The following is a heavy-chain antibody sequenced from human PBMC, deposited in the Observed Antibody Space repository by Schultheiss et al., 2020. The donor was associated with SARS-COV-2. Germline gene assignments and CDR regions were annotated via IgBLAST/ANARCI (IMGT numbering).Heavy chain of an antibody. CDR2: IIPLFGTS. CDR1: GGTFSNHA. D-gene: IGHD6-25*01. V-gene: IGHV1-69*13. CDR3: ARRLSFSFQS. J-gene: IGHJ5*02. Sequence: SVKVSCKASGGTFSNHAISWVRQAPGQGFEWMGGIIPLFGTSNYVEKFQGRLAISADESTSTAYMELSSLRSEDTAVYYCARRLSFSFQSWGQGTLVTVSS.